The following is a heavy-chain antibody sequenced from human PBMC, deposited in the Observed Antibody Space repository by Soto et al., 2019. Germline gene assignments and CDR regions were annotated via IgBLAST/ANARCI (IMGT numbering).Heavy chain of an antibody. CDR2: IGGSGGYT. V-gene: IGHV3-23*01. CDR3: AKDAAMVSSTLNHFDY. J-gene: IGHJ4*02. D-gene: IGHD6-13*01. CDR1: GFFFSSYA. Sequence: GGSLRLSCAASGFFFSSYAMSWVRQAPGKGLEWVSGIGGSGGYTSYADSVKGRFTISRDNSKNTVYLQMNSLRAEDTAVYYCAKDAAMVSSTLNHFDYWGQGILVTVSS.